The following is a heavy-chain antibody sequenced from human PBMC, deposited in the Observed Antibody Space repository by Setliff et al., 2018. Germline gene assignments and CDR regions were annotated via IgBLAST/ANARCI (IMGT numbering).Heavy chain of an antibody. V-gene: IGHV4-39*07. CDR2: MHSDGAT. CDR1: GLSISTNRYY. CDR3: ARGGGGPDSSGYFEYFQH. D-gene: IGHD3-22*01. Sequence: SETLSLTCTVSGLSISTNRYYWGWLRQPPGRGLELIGLMHSDGATYSNPSLQSRVTLSLDASRSQFSLALTSVAAADTAVYYCARGGGGPDSSGYFEYFQHWGQGTLVTVSS. J-gene: IGHJ1*01.